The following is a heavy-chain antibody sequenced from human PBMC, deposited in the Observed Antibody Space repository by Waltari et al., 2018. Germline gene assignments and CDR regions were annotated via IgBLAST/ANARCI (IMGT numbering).Heavy chain of an antibody. Sequence: QVQLVQSGAEVKKPGSSVKVSCKASGGTFSSYAISWVRQAPGQGLEWMGRIIPIFGTANYAQKFQGRVTITADKSTSTAYMELSSLRSEDTAVYYCASVYCSGGSCFRGPFDYWGQGTLVTVSS. D-gene: IGHD2-15*01. CDR1: GGTFSSYA. CDR3: ASVYCSGGSCFRGPFDY. V-gene: IGHV1-69*08. CDR2: IIPIFGTA. J-gene: IGHJ4*02.